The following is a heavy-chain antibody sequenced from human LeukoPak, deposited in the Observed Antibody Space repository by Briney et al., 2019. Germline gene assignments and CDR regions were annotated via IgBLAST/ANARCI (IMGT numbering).Heavy chain of an antibody. CDR1: GGSISSYY. Sequence: ETLSLTCTVSGGSISSYYWSWIRQPPGKGLEWIGYIYYSGNTKYNPSLKSRVTISADTSKNLFSLKLSSVTAADTAVYYCARAGPGYSYGYTPFSFDSWGQGTLVTVSS. CDR3: ARAGPGYSYGYTPFSFDS. D-gene: IGHD5-18*01. J-gene: IGHJ4*02. V-gene: IGHV4-59*01. CDR2: IYYSGNT.